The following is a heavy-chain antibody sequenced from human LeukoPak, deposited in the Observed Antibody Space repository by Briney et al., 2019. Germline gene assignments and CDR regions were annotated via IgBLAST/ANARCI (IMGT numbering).Heavy chain of an antibody. D-gene: IGHD3-22*01. CDR1: GGSFSGYY. V-gene: IGHV4-34*01. J-gene: IGHJ4*02. CDR2: INHSGST. CDR3: ARGLIDSSGYYYETFVDY. Sequence: SETLSLTCAVYGGSFSGYYWSWIRQPPGKGLEWIGEINHSGSTNYNPSLKSRVTISVDTSKNKFSLKLSSVTAADTAVYYCARGLIDSSGYYYETFVDYWGQGTLVTVSS.